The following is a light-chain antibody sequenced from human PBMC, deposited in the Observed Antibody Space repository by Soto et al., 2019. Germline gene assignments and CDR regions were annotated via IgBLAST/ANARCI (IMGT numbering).Light chain of an antibody. V-gene: IGLV2-14*01. CDR3: SSFASRSTPRV. CDR1: SGDVGGYNF. Sequence: QSALTQPASVSGSPGQSITISCTGTSGDVGGYNFVSWYQQHPGKAPKLIIYEVSNRPSGVSNRFSGSKSGNTASLTISGVQAEDEADYYCSSFASRSTPRVFGTGTKLTVL. CDR2: EVS. J-gene: IGLJ1*01.